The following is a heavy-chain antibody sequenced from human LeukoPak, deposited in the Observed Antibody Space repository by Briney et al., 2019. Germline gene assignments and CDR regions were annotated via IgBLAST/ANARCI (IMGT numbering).Heavy chain of an antibody. J-gene: IGHJ4*02. Sequence: GESLKISCKGSGYSFASYWIGWVRQMPGKGLEWMGIIHPGDSDTRYSPSFQGQVTISAEKSISTAYLQWSSLKASDTAMYYCARRGESPIGGIGYWGQGTLVTVSS. D-gene: IGHD3-10*01. CDR3: ARRGESPIGGIGY. CDR1: GYSFASYW. CDR2: IHPGDSDT. V-gene: IGHV5-51*01.